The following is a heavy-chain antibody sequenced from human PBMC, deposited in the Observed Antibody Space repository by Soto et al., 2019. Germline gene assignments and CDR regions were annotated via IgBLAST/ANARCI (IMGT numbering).Heavy chain of an antibody. Sequence: GGSLRLSCAASGFTFSSYGMHWVRQAPGKGLEWVAVISYDGSNKYYADSVKGRFTIPRDNSKNTLYLQMSSLRAEDTAVYYCAKDCYYDFWSGYYYYYYYGMDVWGQGTTVTVSS. D-gene: IGHD3-3*01. CDR3: AKDCYYDFWSGYYYYYYYGMDV. CDR2: ISYDGSNK. CDR1: GFTFSSYG. V-gene: IGHV3-30*18. J-gene: IGHJ6*02.